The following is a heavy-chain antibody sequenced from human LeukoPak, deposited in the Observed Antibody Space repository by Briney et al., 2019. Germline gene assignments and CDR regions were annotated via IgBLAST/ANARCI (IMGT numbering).Heavy chain of an antibody. CDR3: AREAASCGGDCLDY. J-gene: IGHJ4*02. V-gene: IGHV3-48*03. CDR2: ISSSGTSI. D-gene: IGHD2-21*01. Sequence: GGSLRLSCSVSGFTFSDYEVNWVRQAPGKGLEWISYISSSGTSIYYANSVKGRFTVSTDNAENTVHLQMNTLRAEDTALYYCAREAASCGGDCLDYWGQGTLVTVSS. CDR1: GFTFSDYE.